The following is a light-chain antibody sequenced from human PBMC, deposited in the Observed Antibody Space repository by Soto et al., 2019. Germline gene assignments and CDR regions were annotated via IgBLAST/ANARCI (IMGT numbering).Light chain of an antibody. J-gene: IGKJ5*01. V-gene: IGKV3-11*01. Sequence: EIVLTQSPATLSLSPGERATLSCRASQSISIYLAWYQQKPGQAPRLLIYDASNRATGIPARFSGSGSGTDFTLTISSLEPEDFAVYYCQQRSNWPPEITFGQGTRLENK. CDR2: DAS. CDR1: QSISIY. CDR3: QQRSNWPPEIT.